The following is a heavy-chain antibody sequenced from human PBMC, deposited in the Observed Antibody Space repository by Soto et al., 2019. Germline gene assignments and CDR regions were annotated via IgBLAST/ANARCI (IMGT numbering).Heavy chain of an antibody. V-gene: IGHV1-3*01. CDR3: ALRPSSLSGFDP. J-gene: IGHJ5*02. CDR1: GYTLTSYA. D-gene: IGHD3-16*02. CDR2: INAGNGNT. Sequence: ASLKGSCTASGYTLTSYAIHLVRPAPGQRLEWMGWINAGNGNTKYSQKFQGRVTITRDTSASTAYMELSSLRSEDTAVYYCALRPSSLSGFDPWGQGTLVTVSS.